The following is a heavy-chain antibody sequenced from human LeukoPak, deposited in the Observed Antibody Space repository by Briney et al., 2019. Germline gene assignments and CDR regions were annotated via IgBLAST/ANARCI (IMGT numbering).Heavy chain of an antibody. J-gene: IGHJ4*02. CDR1: GLNFENYG. V-gene: IGHV3-33*01. CDR2: IWYDGSKD. Sequence: AGGSLRLSCVASGLNFENYGMHWVRQAPGKGLEWVAIIWYDGSKDYYADSVKGRFTISRDNSKNTLYLQMNSLRAEDTAVYYCARWRCSSTSCFFDYWGQGTLVTVSS. CDR3: ARWRCSSTSCFFDY. D-gene: IGHD2-2*01.